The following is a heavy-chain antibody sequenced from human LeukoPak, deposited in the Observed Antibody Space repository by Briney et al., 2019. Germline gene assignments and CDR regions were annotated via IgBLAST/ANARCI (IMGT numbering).Heavy chain of an antibody. D-gene: IGHD6-13*01. CDR2: IIPILGIA. CDR1: GGTFSSYA. CDR3: ARGLRYSSSWSQNYYYYYGMDV. J-gene: IGHJ6*02. Sequence: SVKVSCKASGGTFSSYAISWVRQAPGQGLGWMGRIIPILGIANYAQKFQGRVTITADKSTSTAYMELSSLRSEDTAVYYCARGLRYSSSWSQNYYYYYGMDVWGQGTTVTVSS. V-gene: IGHV1-69*04.